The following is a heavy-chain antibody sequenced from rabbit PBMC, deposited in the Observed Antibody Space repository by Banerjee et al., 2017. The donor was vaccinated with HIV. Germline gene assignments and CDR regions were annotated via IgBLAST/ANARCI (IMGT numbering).Heavy chain of an antibody. CDR3: ARAYTDGAAGYAYADDGYYFNL. V-gene: IGHV1S40*01. D-gene: IGHD6-1*01. Sequence: WVRQAPGKGPEWIACIYTGSSVRTNYASWAKGRFTISKTSSTTVTLQMTSLTAADTATYFCARAYTDGAAGYAYADDGYYFNLWGPGTLVTVS. CDR2: IYTGSSVRT. J-gene: IGHJ4*01.